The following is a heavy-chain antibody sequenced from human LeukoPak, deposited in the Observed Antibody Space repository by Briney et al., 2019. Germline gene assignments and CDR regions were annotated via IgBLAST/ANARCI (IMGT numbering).Heavy chain of an antibody. V-gene: IGHV1-69*13. J-gene: IGHJ3*02. Sequence: ASVKVSCKASGGTFSSYAISWVRQAPGQGLEWMGGIIPIFGTANYAQKFQGRVTITADESTSTAYMELSSLRSDDTAVYYCARDGLAAAGDDAFDIWGQGTMVTVSS. D-gene: IGHD6-13*01. CDR2: IIPIFGTA. CDR3: ARDGLAAAGDDAFDI. CDR1: GGTFSSYA.